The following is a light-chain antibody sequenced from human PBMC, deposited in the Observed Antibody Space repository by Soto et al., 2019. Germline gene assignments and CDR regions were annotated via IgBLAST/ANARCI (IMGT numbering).Light chain of an antibody. V-gene: IGKV3-15*01. Sequence: EIVLTQSPATLSVSPGERATLSFMASQSVSSNLACYQQKPGQAPRLLIYGVSTRATGVPARFSGSGSGTEFTLTISSLQSEDSAVYYCQQYKNWLALTFGGGTKVDI. CDR2: GVS. CDR3: QQYKNWLALT. J-gene: IGKJ4*01. CDR1: QSVSSN.